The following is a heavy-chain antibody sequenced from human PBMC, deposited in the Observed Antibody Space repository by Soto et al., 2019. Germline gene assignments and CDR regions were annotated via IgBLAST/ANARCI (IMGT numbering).Heavy chain of an antibody. CDR1: GGTFSSYA. J-gene: IGHJ6*01. V-gene: IGHV1-69*01. CDR2: IIPIFGTA. D-gene: IGHD3-3*01. Sequence: QVQLVQSGAEVKKPGSSVKVSCKASGGTFSSYAISWVRQAPGQGLEWMGGIIPIFGTANYAQKFQGRVTITADESTSTAYMELSSLRSEDTAVYYCARESRVVIMGDYYYYGMDVWGQGTTVTVSS. CDR3: ARESRVVIMGDYYYYGMDV.